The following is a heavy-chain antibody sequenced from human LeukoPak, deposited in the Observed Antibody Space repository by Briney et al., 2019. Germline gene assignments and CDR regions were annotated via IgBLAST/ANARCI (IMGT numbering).Heavy chain of an antibody. Sequence: ASVKVSCKASGYTFTSYYMHWVRQAPGQGLEWMGITNPSGGSTSYAQKFQGRVTMTRDTSTSTVYMELSSLRSEDTAVYYCARDLGDYDSSGYYHFDYWGQGTLVTVSS. CDR3: ARDLGDYDSSGYYHFDY. V-gene: IGHV1-46*01. D-gene: IGHD3-22*01. J-gene: IGHJ4*02. CDR2: TNPSGGST. CDR1: GYTFTSYY.